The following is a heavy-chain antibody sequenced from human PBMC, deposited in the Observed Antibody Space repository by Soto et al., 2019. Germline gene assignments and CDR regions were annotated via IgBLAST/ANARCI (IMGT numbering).Heavy chain of an antibody. CDR1: GYTFTGYY. Sequence: RASVKVSCKASGYTFTGYYMHWVRQAPGQGLEWMGWINPNSGGTNYAQKFQGRVTMTRDTSISTAYIELSRLRSDDTAVYYCARVEWEPNYYGMDVWGQGTTVTVSS. D-gene: IGHD1-26*01. V-gene: IGHV1-2*02. CDR3: ARVEWEPNYYGMDV. CDR2: INPNSGGT. J-gene: IGHJ6*02.